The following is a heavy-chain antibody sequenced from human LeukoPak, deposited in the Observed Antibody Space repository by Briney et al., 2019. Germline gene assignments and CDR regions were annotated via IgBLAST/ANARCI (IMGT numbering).Heavy chain of an antibody. D-gene: IGHD1/OR15-1a*01. Sequence: GGSLRLSCAASGFTFSSYAMHWVRQAPGKGLEWVAVISYDGSNKYYADSVKGRFTISRDNSKNTLYLQMNSLRAEDTAVYYCASWEHFHAFGIWGQGTMVTVSS. CDR2: ISYDGSNK. CDR1: GFTFSSYA. J-gene: IGHJ3*02. CDR3: ASWEHFHAFGI. V-gene: IGHV3-30-3*01.